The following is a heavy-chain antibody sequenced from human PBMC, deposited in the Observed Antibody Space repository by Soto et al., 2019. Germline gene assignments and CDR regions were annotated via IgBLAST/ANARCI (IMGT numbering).Heavy chain of an antibody. D-gene: IGHD5-18*01. CDR2: INHSGST. J-gene: IGHJ5*02. CDR3: ARGSGRYGHSNWFDP. CDR1: GGSFTGYY. Sequence: XATLSLTCAVSGGSFTGYYWSWIRQPPGKGLEWIGEINHSGSTNYNPSLKGRVTISVDTSKNQFSLKLSSVTAADTAVYYCARGSGRYGHSNWFDPWGQGTLVTVSS. V-gene: IGHV4-34*01.